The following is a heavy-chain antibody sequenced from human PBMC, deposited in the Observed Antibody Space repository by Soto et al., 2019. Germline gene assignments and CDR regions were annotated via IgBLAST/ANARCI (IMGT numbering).Heavy chain of an antibody. V-gene: IGHV5-51*01. CDR3: ARSRRGAYSSGWYSPSGYYNYGIYF. D-gene: IGHD6-19*01. CDR1: GYSFTSYW. Sequence: GESLKISCKGSGYSFTSYWIGWVRQMPGKGLEWMGIIYPGDSDTKYSPSLQGQVSISADTSISTAYLQWTSLKASDTAMYYCARSRRGAYSSGWYSPSGYYNYGIYFWGQGTKVTVSS. J-gene: IGHJ6*02. CDR2: IYPGDSDT.